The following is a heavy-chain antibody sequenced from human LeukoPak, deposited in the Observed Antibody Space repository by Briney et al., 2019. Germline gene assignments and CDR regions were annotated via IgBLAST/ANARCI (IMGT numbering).Heavy chain of an antibody. D-gene: IGHD3-16*01. CDR3: ARDLGGVSFDY. CDR2: ISSNGGST. J-gene: IGHJ4*02. CDR1: GFTFSSYA. Sequence: GGSLRLSCSASGFTFSSYAMHWVRQAPGKGLEYVSAISSNGGSTYYADSVKGRFTISRDNSKNTLYLQMSSLRAEDTAVYYCARDLGGVSFDYWGQGTLVTVSS. V-gene: IGHV3-64D*09.